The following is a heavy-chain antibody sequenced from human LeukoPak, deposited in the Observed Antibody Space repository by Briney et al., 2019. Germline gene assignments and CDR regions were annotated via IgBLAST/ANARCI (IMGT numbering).Heavy chain of an antibody. J-gene: IGHJ3*02. CDR3: AREAYGGNPPDDAFDI. CDR2: IYPKSGGT. Sequence: GASVKVSCKASGYIIIGYYLHLVRQAPGQGLEWMGRIYPKSGGTNYAQKFQGRVSMTKDTSISIAYMELSRLRSDDTAVYYCAREAYGGNPPDDAFDIWGQGTMVTVSS. V-gene: IGHV1-2*06. CDR1: GYIIIGYY. D-gene: IGHD4-23*01.